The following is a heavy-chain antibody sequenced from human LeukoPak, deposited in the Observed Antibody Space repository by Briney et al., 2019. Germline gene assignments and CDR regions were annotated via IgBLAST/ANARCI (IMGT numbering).Heavy chain of an antibody. CDR2: ISSSGST. CDR3: ARAGYSSSPRWDY. Sequence: PSETLSLTCTVSGDSISSGDYYWSWIRQPAGKGLEWIGRISSSGSTNYNPSLKSRVTISVDTSKNQFSLKLSSVTAADTAVYYCARAGYSSSPRWDYWGQGTLVTVSS. CDR1: GDSISSGDYY. D-gene: IGHD6-6*01. J-gene: IGHJ4*02. V-gene: IGHV4-61*02.